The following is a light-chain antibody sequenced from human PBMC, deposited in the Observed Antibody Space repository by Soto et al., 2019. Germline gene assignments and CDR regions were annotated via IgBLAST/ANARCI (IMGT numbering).Light chain of an antibody. V-gene: IGKV3-20*01. Sequence: EIVLTQSPGTLSLSPGERATLSCRASQTVTSTFLAWYQQKPGQAPRLLIYGASRRATGIPDRFSSSGSGTDFTLTITRLEPEDFAVYYCHQYDSSRTFGQGTKVEMK. CDR2: GAS. CDR1: QTVTSTF. J-gene: IGKJ1*01. CDR3: HQYDSSRT.